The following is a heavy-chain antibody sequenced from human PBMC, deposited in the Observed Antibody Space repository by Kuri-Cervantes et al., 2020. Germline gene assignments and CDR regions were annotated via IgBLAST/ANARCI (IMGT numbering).Heavy chain of an antibody. D-gene: IGHD3-3*01. CDR1: GFTFDDYA. CDR3: AEGSGFWSGPFDY. V-gene: IGHV3-9*01. J-gene: IGHJ4*02. Sequence: GGSLRLSCAASGFTFDDYAMHWVRQAPGKGLEWVSGISWNSGSIGYADSVKGRFTISRDNAKNSLYLQMNSLRAEDTALYYCAEGSGFWSGPFDYWGQGTLVTVSS. CDR2: ISWNSGSI.